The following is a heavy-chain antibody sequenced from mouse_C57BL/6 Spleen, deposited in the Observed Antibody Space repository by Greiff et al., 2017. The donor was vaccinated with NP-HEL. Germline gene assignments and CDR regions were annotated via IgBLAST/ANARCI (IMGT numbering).Heavy chain of an antibody. J-gene: IGHJ1*03. Sequence: FQLHQSGPELVQPGASVKIPCKASGYTFTDYNMAWVKQSHGKSLEWIGDINPNNGGTIYNQKFKGKATLTVDKASSTAYMELRSLTSEDTAVYYCARGLPHWYFDVWGTGTTVTVSS. V-gene: IGHV1-18*01. D-gene: IGHD5-5*01. CDR3: ARGLPHWYFDV. CDR2: INPNNGGT. CDR1: GYTFTDYN.